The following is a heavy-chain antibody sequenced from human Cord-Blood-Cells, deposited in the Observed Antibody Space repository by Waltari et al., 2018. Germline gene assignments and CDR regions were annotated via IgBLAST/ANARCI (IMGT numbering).Heavy chain of an antibody. D-gene: IGHD3-10*01. CDR3: ARVGGYGSGSYYNY. CDR1: GYTFTGYY. CDR2: INPNSGGT. V-gene: IGHV1-2*04. Sequence: KVSCKASGYTFTGYYMHWVRQAPGQGLEWMGWINPNSGGTNYAQKFQGWVTMTRDTSISTAYMELSRLRSDDTAVYYCARVGGYGSGSYYNYWGQGTLVTVSS. J-gene: IGHJ4*02.